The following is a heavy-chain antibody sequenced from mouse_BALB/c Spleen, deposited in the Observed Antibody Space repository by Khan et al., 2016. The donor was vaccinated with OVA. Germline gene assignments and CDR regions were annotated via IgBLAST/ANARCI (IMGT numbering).Heavy chain of an antibody. CDR2: VSTGGSYT. J-gene: IGHJ3*01. Sequence: EVELVESGGDLVKPGGSLKLSCAASGFTFSTYGMSWVRQTPDRRLEWVATVSTGGSYTYYPDSVNGRFTISRSNAKHTLYLKMSSLKSEDTAMFYCTRLAYYYDSGGFAFWGQGTLVTVSA. V-gene: IGHV5-6*01. D-gene: IGHD1-1*01. CDR1: GFTFSTYG. CDR3: TRLAYYYDSGGFAF.